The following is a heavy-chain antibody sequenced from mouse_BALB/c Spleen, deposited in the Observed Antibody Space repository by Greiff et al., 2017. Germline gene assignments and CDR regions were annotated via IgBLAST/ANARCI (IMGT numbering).Heavy chain of an antibody. D-gene: IGHD2-10*01. CDR3: AKSYYGNYGGYAMDY. J-gene: IGHJ4*01. Sequence: EVQLVESGGGLVQPGGSRKLSCAASGFTFSSFGMHWVRQAPEKGLEWVAYISSGSSTIYYADTVKGRFTISRDNPKNTLFLQMTSLRSEDTAMYYCAKSYYGNYGGYAMDYWGQGTSVTVSS. CDR2: ISSGSSTI. CDR1: GFTFSSFG. V-gene: IGHV5-17*02.